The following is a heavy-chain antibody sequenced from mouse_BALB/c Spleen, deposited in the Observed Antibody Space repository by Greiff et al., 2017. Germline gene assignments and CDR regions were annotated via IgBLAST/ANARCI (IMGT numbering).Heavy chain of an antibody. CDR2: ISDGGSYT. CDR3: ARDLYYGSSRDYAMDY. D-gene: IGHD1-1*01. J-gene: IGHJ4*01. V-gene: IGHV5-4*02. CDR1: GFTFSDYY. Sequence: EVQRVESGGGLVKPGGSLKLSCAASGFTFSDYYMYWVRQTPEKRLEWVATISDGGSYTYYPDSVKGRFTISRDNAKNNLYLQMSSLKSEDTAMYYCARDLYYGSSRDYAMDYWGQGTSVTVSS.